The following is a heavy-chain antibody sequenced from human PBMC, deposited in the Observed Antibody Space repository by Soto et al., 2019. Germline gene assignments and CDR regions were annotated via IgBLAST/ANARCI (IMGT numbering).Heavy chain of an antibody. D-gene: IGHD6-19*01. CDR2: INPNNGDT. J-gene: IGHJ4*02. CDR3: AGCENGGWDFDY. Sequence: ASVKVSCKASGYTFTGYYMHWVRQAPGQGLEWMGWINPNNGDTNYAQKLQGRVTMTTDTSTSTAYMELRSLRSDDTAVYYCAGCENGGWDFDYWGQGTLVTVSS. CDR1: GYTFTGYY. V-gene: IGHV1-18*04.